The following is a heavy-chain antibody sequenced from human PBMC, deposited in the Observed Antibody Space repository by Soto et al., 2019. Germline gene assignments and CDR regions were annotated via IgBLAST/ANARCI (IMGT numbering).Heavy chain of an antibody. CDR1: GFTFSDHY. J-gene: IGHJ6*02. CDR3: AIDRVYYGMDV. CDR2: TRNKANSYTT. D-gene: IGHD3-10*01. Sequence: PGGSLRLSCAASGFTFSDHYMDWVRQAPGKGLEWVGRTRNKANSYTTEYAASVKGRFTISRDDSKNSLYLQMNSLKTEDTAVYYCAIDRVYYGMDVWGQGTTVTVSS. V-gene: IGHV3-72*01.